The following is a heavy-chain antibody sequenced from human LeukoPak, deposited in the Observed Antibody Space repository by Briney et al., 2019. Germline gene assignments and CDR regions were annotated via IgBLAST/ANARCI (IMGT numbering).Heavy chain of an antibody. D-gene: IGHD6-19*01. J-gene: IGHJ4*02. CDR3: ARGSDWYNY. Sequence: SETLSLTCTVSGGSISSSSYNWAWIRQPPGKGLEWIGTIHYSGNTYYNPSLKSRVTISVDTSKIQFSLKVSSVTATDTAVYYCARGSDWYNYWGQGTLVTVSS. CDR1: GGSISSSSYN. CDR2: IHYSGNT. V-gene: IGHV4-39*01.